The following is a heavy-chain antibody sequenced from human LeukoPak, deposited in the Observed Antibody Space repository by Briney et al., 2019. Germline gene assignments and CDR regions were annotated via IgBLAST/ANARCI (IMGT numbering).Heavy chain of an antibody. D-gene: IGHD3-22*01. J-gene: IGHJ4*02. CDR3: ARGAAVHYDSSLQLPVFDY. CDR2: IIPIFGTA. V-gene: IGHV1-69*05. CDR1: GGTFSSYA. Sequence: SVKVSCKASGGTFSSYAISWVRQAPGQGLEWMGGIIPIFGTANYVQKFQGRVTITTDESTSTAYMELSSLRSEDTAVYYCARGAAVHYDSSLQLPVFDYWGQGTLVTVSS.